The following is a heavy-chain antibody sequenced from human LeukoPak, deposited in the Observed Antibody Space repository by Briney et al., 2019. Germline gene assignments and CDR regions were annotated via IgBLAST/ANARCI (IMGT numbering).Heavy chain of an antibody. CDR1: GGTFSSYT. CDR3: ARDTVVVAATGTDY. J-gene: IGHJ4*02. CDR2: IIPIFGTA. D-gene: IGHD2-15*01. Sequence: SVKVSCTASGGTFSSYTISCVRQAPGQGLEWMGRIIPIFGTANYAQKFQGRVTITADKSTSTAYMELSSLRSEDTAVYYCARDTVVVAATGTDYWGQGTLVTVSS. V-gene: IGHV1-69*08.